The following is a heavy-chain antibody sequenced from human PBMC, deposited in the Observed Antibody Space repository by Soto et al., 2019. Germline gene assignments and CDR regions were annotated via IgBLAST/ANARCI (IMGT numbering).Heavy chain of an antibody. CDR1: GFTVSSNY. Sequence: GGSLRLSCAASGFTVSSNYMSWVRQAPGKGLEWVSVIYSGGSTYYADSVKGRFTISRDNSKNTLYLQMNSLRAEDTAVYYCERAPIIPGFFDYWGQGTLVTVSS. CDR3: ERAPIIPGFFDY. V-gene: IGHV3-53*01. CDR2: IYSGGST. D-gene: IGHD3-10*01. J-gene: IGHJ4*02.